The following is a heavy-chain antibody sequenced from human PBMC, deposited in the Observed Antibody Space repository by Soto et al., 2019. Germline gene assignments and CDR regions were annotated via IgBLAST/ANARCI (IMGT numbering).Heavy chain of an antibody. CDR1: GGSISSYY. CDR3: ALLSRGYDLYYFDY. Sequence: TSETLSLTCTVSGGSISSYYWSWIRQPPGKGLEWIGYIYYSGSTNYNPSLKSRVTISVDTSKNQFSLKLSSVTAADTAVYYCALLSRGYDLYYFDYWGQGTLVTVSS. V-gene: IGHV4-59*08. D-gene: IGHD5-12*01. J-gene: IGHJ4*02. CDR2: IYYSGST.